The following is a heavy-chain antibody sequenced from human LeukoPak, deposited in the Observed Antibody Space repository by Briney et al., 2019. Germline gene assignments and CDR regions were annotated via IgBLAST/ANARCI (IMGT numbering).Heavy chain of an antibody. J-gene: IGHJ4*02. Sequence: PGGSLRLSCAASGFTFSNYGMHWVRQAPGKGLEWVAVIWYDGSNKYYADSVKGRFTISRDNSKNTLYLQMNSLRAEDTAVYYCAKDLTTGTLSSDCWGQGTLVTVSS. CDR2: IWYDGSNK. CDR3: AKDLTTGTLSSDC. D-gene: IGHD1-1*01. CDR1: GFTFSNYG. V-gene: IGHV3-33*06.